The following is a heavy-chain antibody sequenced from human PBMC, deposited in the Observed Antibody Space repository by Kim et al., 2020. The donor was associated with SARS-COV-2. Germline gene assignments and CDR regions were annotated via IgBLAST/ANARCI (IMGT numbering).Heavy chain of an antibody. V-gene: IGHV3-33*01. J-gene: IGHJ3*02. CDR1: GFTFSSYG. CDR3: ARDDYYDSSGSPADAFDI. D-gene: IGHD3-22*01. Sequence: GGSLRLSCAASGFTFSSYGMHWVRQAPGKGLEWVAVIWYDGSNKYYADSVKGRFTISRDNSKNTLYLQMNSLRAEDTAVYYCARDDYYDSSGSPADAFDIWGQGTMVTVSS. CDR2: IWYDGSNK.